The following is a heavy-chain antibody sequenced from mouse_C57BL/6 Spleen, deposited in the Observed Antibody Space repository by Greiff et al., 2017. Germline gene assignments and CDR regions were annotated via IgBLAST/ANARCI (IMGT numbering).Heavy chain of an antibody. D-gene: IGHD1-1*01. Sequence: EVMLVESGEGLVKPGGSLKLSCAASGFTFRSYAMSWVRQTPEQRLEWVAYISSGGDYIYYADTVKGRFTISRDNARHTLYLQLSSLKSEDTAMYYCTRDHYYGSSYAMDYWGQGTSVTVSS. J-gene: IGHJ4*01. CDR1: GFTFRSYA. V-gene: IGHV5-9-1*02. CDR2: ISSGGDYI. CDR3: TRDHYYGSSYAMDY.